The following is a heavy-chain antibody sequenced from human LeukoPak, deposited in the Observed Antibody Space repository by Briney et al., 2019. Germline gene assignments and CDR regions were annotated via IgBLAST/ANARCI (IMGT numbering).Heavy chain of an antibody. Sequence: SDTLSLTCAVSGYSISSSNWRGWIRQPPGKGLEWIGYIFYSGSAYYNPSLKSRVTMSIDTSKNQFSLKLNSVTAVDTAVYYCARTALDTTTYFHYWGQGTLVTVSS. CDR3: ARTALDTTTYFHY. J-gene: IGHJ4*02. CDR2: IFYSGSA. CDR1: GYSISSSNW. D-gene: IGHD5-18*01. V-gene: IGHV4-28*01.